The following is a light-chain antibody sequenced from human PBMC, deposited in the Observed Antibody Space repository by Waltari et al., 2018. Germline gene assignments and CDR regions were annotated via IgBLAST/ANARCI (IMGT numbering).Light chain of an antibody. CDR3: QQTYTTPRT. V-gene: IGKV1-39*01. J-gene: IGKJ1*01. CDR1: QKISSY. Sequence: DIQMTQSPSSLSASVEDRVTITCRASQKISSYLNWYRQKPGTAPRLLIYDASRLQSGVPSRFSGSGSGTDFTLTISSLQPEDFGTYYCQQTYTTPRTFGQGTKVETK. CDR2: DAS.